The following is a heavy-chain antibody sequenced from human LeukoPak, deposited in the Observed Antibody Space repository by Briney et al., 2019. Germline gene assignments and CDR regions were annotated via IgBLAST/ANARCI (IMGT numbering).Heavy chain of an antibody. D-gene: IGHD3-3*01. V-gene: IGHV4-59*08. CDR1: GGSMDSYY. CDR3: ASGAYYDFWSGYYRRSYFDY. J-gene: IGHJ4*02. Sequence: SETLSLTCTISGGSMDSYYWTWIRQPPGKRLEWIAYIYYNGGSTNYNPSLESRVSISVDTSKNQFSLKLSSVTAADTAVYYCASGAYYDFWSGYYRRSYFDYWGQGTLVTVSS. CDR2: IYYNGGST.